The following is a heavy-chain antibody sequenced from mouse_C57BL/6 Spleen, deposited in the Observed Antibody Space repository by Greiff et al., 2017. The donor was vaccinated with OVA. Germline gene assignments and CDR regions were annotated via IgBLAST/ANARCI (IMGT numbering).Heavy chain of an antibody. Sequence: VQLQESGAELARPGASVKLSCKASGYTFTSYGISWVKQRTGQGLEWIGEIYPRSGNTYYNEKFKGKATLTADKSSSTAYMELRSLTSEDSAVYFCARSGSNYYYAMDYWGQGTSVTVSS. J-gene: IGHJ4*01. CDR1: GYTFTSYG. CDR3: ARSGSNYYYAMDY. D-gene: IGHD2-5*01. V-gene: IGHV1-81*01. CDR2: IYPRSGNT.